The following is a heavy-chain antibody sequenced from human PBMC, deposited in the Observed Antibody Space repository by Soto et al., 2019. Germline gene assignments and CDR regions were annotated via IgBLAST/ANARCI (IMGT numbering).Heavy chain of an antibody. CDR1: GYTFTSYG. V-gene: IGHV1-18*01. CDR2: ISAYNGNT. J-gene: IGHJ6*02. Sequence: GASVKVSCKASGYTFTSYGISWVRQAPGQGLEWMGWISAYNGNTNYAQKLQGRVTMTTDTSTSTAYMELRSLRSDDTAVYYCARLGVVVVAASASYYYYGMDVWGQGTTVTVS. D-gene: IGHD2-15*01. CDR3: ARLGVVVVAASASYYYYGMDV.